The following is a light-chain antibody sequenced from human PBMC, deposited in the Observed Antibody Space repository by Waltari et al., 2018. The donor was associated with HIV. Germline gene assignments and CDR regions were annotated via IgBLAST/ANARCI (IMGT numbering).Light chain of an antibody. Sequence: HRKQSPSTLSASVGNRVTITCRASQSISSWLAWYQQKPGKAPKLLIYKASSLESGVPSRFSGSGSGTEFTLTISSLQPDDFATYYCQQYNSFWTFGQGTKVEIK. CDR3: QQYNSFWT. CDR2: KAS. J-gene: IGKJ1*01. V-gene: IGKV1-5*03. CDR1: QSISSW.